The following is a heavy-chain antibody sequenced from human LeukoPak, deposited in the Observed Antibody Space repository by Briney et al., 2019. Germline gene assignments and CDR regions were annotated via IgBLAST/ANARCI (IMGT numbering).Heavy chain of an antibody. CDR2: IYSGGST. V-gene: IGHV3-53*04. J-gene: IGHJ4*02. CDR1: GFTVSSNY. CDR3: ARDDYGDYED. Sequence: PGGSLRLSCAASGFTVSSNYMSWVRQAPGKGLEWVSVIYSGGSTYYADSVKGRFTISGHNSKNTLYLQMNSLRAEDTAVYYCARDDYGDYEDWGQGTLVTVSS. D-gene: IGHD4-17*01.